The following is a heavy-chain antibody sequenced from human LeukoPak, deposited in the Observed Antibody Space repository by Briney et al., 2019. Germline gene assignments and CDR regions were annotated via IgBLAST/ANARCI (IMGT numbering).Heavy chain of an antibody. Sequence: PSETLSLTRTVSGGSISSSSYFWGWIRQPPGKGLEWIGSIFYSGSTYYNPSLKSRLTVSVDTSKTQFSLKLSSVTAADTAVYYCARAWGYNSGWFDYWGRGTLVTVSS. CDR3: ARAWGYNSGWFDY. CDR1: GGSISSSSYF. D-gene: IGHD6-19*01. J-gene: IGHJ4*02. V-gene: IGHV4-39*07. CDR2: IFYSGST.